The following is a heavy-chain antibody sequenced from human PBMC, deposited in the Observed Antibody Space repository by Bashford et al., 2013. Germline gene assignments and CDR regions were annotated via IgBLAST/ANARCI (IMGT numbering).Heavy chain of an antibody. V-gene: IGHV1-2*02. CDR3: ARDGPVVGVWNAFDV. CDR1: GYTFTGYY. CDR2: INPNSGGT. D-gene: IGHD1-26*01. Sequence: ASVKVSCKASGYTFTGYYMHWVRQAPGQGLEWMGWINPNSGGTNYAQKFQGRVTMTRDTSISTAYMELSSLRSDDTAVYFCARDGPVVGVWNAFDVWGQGTVVTVSS. J-gene: IGHJ3*01.